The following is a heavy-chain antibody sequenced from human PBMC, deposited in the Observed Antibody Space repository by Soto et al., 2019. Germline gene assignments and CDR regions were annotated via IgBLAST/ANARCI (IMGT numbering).Heavy chain of an antibody. D-gene: IGHD2-15*01. CDR1: GFTFSTYG. J-gene: IGHJ4*02. CDR2: ISYDGSNK. Sequence: QVQLVESGGGVVQPGRSLRLSCAASGFTFSTYGMHWVRQAPGKGLEWVAVISYDGSNKYCADSVKGRFTISRDNSKNTLFLQMSSLTAEDTAVYYCAKELGRYCSGGGCYYFDDWGQGTLVTVSS. CDR3: AKELGRYCSGGGCYYFDD. V-gene: IGHV3-30*18.